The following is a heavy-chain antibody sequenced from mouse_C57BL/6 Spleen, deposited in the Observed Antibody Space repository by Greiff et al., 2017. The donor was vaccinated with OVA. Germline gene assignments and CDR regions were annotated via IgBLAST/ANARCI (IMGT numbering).Heavy chain of an antibody. CDR2: IHPNSGST. J-gene: IGHJ2*01. V-gene: IGHV1-64*01. CDR1: GYTFTSYW. Sequence: QVQLQQPGAELVKPGASVKLSCKASGYTFTSYWMPWVKQRPGQGLEWIGMIHPNSGSTNYNEKFKSKATLTVDKSSSTAYMQLSSLTSEDSAVYYCANYGYDGYFDYWGQGTTLTVSS. CDR3: ANYGYDGYFDY. D-gene: IGHD2-2*01.